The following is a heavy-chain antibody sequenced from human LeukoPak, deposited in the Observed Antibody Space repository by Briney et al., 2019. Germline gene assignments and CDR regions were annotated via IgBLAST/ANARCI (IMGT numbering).Heavy chain of an antibody. D-gene: IGHD4-17*01. CDR3: AKDLTTVTTFAFDI. V-gene: IGHV3-21*04. Sequence: PGGSLRLSCAASGFTFSSYSMNWVRQAPGKGLEWVSSISSSSSYIYYADSVKGRFTISRDNAKNSLYLQMNSLRAEDTAVYYCAKDLTTVTTFAFDIWGQGTMVTVSS. J-gene: IGHJ3*02. CDR2: ISSSSSYI. CDR1: GFTFSSYS.